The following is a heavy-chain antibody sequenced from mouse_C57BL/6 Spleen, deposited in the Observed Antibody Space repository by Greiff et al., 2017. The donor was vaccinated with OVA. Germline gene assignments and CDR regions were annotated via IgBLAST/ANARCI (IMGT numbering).Heavy chain of an antibody. J-gene: IGHJ2*01. V-gene: IGHV5-6*01. Sequence: EVMLVESGGDLVKPGGSLKLSCAASGFTFSSYGMSWVRQTPDKRLEWVATISSGGSYTYYPDSVKGRFTISRDNAKNTLYLQMSSLKSEDTAMYYCARPLTGTADYWGQGTTLTVSS. CDR2: ISSGGSYT. CDR3: ARPLTGTADY. D-gene: IGHD4-1*01. CDR1: GFTFSSYG.